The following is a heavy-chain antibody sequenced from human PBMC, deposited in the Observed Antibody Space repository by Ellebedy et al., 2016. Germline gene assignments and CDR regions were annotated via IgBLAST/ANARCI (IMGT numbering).Heavy chain of an antibody. J-gene: IGHJ4*02. CDR2: INQDESEK. D-gene: IGHD3-10*01. CDR1: GFTFSSYW. V-gene: IGHV3-7*01. Sequence: GGSLRLSCATSGFTFSSYWMSWVRQAPGKGLEWVANINQDESEKNYVDSVKGRLTISRDNAETSLYLQLNSLRAEDTAVYYCVREPLLWFGGFDSWGQGTLIAVSS. CDR3: VREPLLWFGGFDS.